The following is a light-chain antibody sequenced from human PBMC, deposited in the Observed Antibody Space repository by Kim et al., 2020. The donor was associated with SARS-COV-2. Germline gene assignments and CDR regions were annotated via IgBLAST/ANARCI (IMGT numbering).Light chain of an antibody. CDR1: SSDVGDYNY. J-gene: IGLJ3*02. CDR2: DVT. Sequence: LTQPRSLSGSPGQSVAISCTGASSDVGDYNYVSWYQQHPGKAPKLMIYDVTKRPSGVPDRFSGSKSGNTASLTISGLQGEDEADYFCCSYVASDTWVFGGGTQLTVL. V-gene: IGLV2-11*01. CDR3: CSYVASDTWV.